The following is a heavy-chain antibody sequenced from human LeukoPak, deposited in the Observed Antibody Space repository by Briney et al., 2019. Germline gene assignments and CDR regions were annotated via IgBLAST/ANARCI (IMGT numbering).Heavy chain of an antibody. J-gene: IGHJ4*02. CDR2: ISGSGGST. D-gene: IGHD3-3*01. CDR3: AKVGSTIFGVDYFDY. Sequence: PGGSLRLSCAASGFTFSSYSMNWVRQAPGKGLEWVSAISGSGGSTYYADSVKGRFTISRDNSKSTLYLQMNSLRAEDTAVYYCAKVGSTIFGVDYFDYWGQGTLVTVSS. CDR1: GFTFSSYS. V-gene: IGHV3-23*01.